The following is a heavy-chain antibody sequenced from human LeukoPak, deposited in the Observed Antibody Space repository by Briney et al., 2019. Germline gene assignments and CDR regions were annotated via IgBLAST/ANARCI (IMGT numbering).Heavy chain of an antibody. J-gene: IGHJ3*02. D-gene: IGHD6-13*01. CDR3: ARRGYSSSWYPRRERGATKGAFDI. Sequence: SETLSLTCAVYGGSFSGYYGSWIRQPPGKGLEWIGEINHSGSTNYSPSLKSRVTISVDTSKHQFSLKLSSVTAADTAVYYCARRGYSSSWYPRRERGATKGAFDIWGQGTMVTVSS. V-gene: IGHV4-34*01. CDR1: GGSFSGYY. CDR2: INHSGST.